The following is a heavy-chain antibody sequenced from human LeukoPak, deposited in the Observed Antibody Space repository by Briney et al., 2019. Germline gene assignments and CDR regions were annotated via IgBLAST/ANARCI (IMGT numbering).Heavy chain of an antibody. D-gene: IGHD3/OR15-3a*01. CDR1: GFRLSDYY. CDR3: ARDRAANQDWVEFDP. V-gene: IGHV3-66*02. J-gene: IGHJ5*02. Sequence: TGGSLRLSCAVSGFRLSDYYMSGVRHAPGEGLEWVGHIRDSGEAFCADFVRGRFAISRDESEKTLYVQMNSLRVEDTAVYFCARDRAANQDWVEFDPWGQGTPVIVSS. CDR2: IRDSGEA.